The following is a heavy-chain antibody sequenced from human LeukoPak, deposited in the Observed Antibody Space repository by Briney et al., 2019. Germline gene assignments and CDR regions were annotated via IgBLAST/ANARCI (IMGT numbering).Heavy chain of an antibody. CDR1: GGSISSSNW. D-gene: IGHD3-10*01. Sequence: PSETLSLTCAVSGGSISSSNWWSWVRQPPGKGLEWIGEIYHSGSTNYNPSLKSRVTISVDKSKNQFSLKLSSVTAADTAVYYCASSMMGSGSYVGGRDDDAFDIWGQGTMVTVSS. CDR2: IYHSGST. CDR3: ASSMMGSGSYVGGRDDDAFDI. J-gene: IGHJ3*02. V-gene: IGHV4-4*02.